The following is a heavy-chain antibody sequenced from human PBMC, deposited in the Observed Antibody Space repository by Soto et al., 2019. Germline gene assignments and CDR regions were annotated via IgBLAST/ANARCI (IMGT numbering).Heavy chain of an antibody. D-gene: IGHD2-2*02. V-gene: IGHV5-51*01. Sequence: EVQLVQSGAEVKKPGESLKISCKGSGYSFTSYWIGWVRQMPGKGLEWMGIIYPGDSDTRYSPSFQGQVTISADKSISTAYLPWSSLKSSDTAMYYCARALGYCSSTSCYTPGGSPGYYGMDVWGQGTTVTVSS. CDR1: GYSFTSYW. J-gene: IGHJ6*02. CDR3: ARALGYCSSTSCYTPGGSPGYYGMDV. CDR2: IYPGDSDT.